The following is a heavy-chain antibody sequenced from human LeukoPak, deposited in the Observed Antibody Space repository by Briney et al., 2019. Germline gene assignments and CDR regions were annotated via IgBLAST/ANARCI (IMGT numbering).Heavy chain of an antibody. CDR3: ARAEQWLVSSTLPPSDY. D-gene: IGHD6-19*01. Sequence: ASVKVSCKASGYTFTGYYMHWVRQAPGQGLEWMGWINPNSGGTNYAQKLQGRVTMTTDTSTSTAYMELRSLRSDDTAVYYCARAEQWLVSSTLPPSDYWGQGTLVTVSS. V-gene: IGHV1-2*02. J-gene: IGHJ4*02. CDR2: INPNSGGT. CDR1: GYTFTGYY.